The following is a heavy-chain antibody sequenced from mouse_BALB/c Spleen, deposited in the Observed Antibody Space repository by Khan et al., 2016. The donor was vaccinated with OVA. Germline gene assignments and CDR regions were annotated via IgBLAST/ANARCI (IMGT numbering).Heavy chain of an antibody. J-gene: IGHJ4*01. CDR1: GFAFSSYD. CDR3: ARHMVYGNYAMDY. V-gene: IGHV5-9*02. Sequence: EVQRVESGGGLVKPGGSLKLSCAASGFAFSSYDMSWVRQTPEKRLEWVATISSGGSYTYYPDSVKGRFTISRANARNTLYLQMSSLRSEDTALYYCARHMVYGNYAMDYWGQGTSVTVSS. D-gene: IGHD2-1*01. CDR2: ISSGGSYT.